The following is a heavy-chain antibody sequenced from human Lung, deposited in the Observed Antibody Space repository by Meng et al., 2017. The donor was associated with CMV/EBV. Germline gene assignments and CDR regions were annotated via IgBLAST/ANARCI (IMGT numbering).Heavy chain of an antibody. CDR1: GYTFTSYD. J-gene: IGHJ4*02. CDR3: ARRRGGSSWGDFDY. D-gene: IGHD6-6*01. Sequence: ASVXVSXKASGYTFTSYDINWVRQATGQGLEWMGWMNPNSGNTGYAQNFQGRVTMTRNTSISTVYMELSGLRSEDTAVYYCARRRGGSSWGDFDYWGQGTXVTVDS. CDR2: MNPNSGNT. V-gene: IGHV1-8*01.